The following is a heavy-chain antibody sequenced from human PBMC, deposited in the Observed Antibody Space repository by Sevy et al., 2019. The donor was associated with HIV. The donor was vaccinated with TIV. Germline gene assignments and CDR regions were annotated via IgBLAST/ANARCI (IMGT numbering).Heavy chain of an antibody. D-gene: IGHD3-22*01. CDR2: ITSNGGST. Sequence: GGSLRLSCAASGFTFSSSAMTWVRQAPGKGLEWVSAITSNGGSTFYADSVKGRFTISRDISQNTLFLQMNSLRAEDTAVYYCAKGESYYYDSSGQDAFDIWGQGTMVTVSS. V-gene: IGHV3-23*01. J-gene: IGHJ3*02. CDR1: GFTFSSSA. CDR3: AKGESYYYDSSGQDAFDI.